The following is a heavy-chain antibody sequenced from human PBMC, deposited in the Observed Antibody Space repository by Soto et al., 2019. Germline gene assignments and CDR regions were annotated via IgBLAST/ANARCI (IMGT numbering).Heavy chain of an antibody. D-gene: IGHD1-20*01. J-gene: IGHJ5*02. V-gene: IGHV4-31*03. CDR2: IYYSGST. Sequence: LPYTVVWGSSSSLGCCWIWIRQHPGKGLEWIGYIYYSGSTYYNPSLKSRVTISVDTSKNQFSLKLSSVTAADTAVYYCARVGGINWFDPSGQGTLVSVSS. CDR3: ARVGGINWFDP. CDR1: WGSSSSLGCC.